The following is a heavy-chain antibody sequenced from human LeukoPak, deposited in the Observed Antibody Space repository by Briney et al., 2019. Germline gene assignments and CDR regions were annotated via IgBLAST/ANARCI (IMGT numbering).Heavy chain of an antibody. CDR3: ARDEYSSGYYNDY. Sequence: TGGSLTLSCAASGFTFSSYSMNWVRQAPGKGLEWVSSMSSSSSYIYYADSVKGRFTISRDNAKNSLYLQMNSPRAEDTSVYYCARDEYSSGYYNDYWGQGTLVTVSS. CDR1: GFTFSSYS. J-gene: IGHJ4*02. V-gene: IGHV3-21*01. CDR2: MSSSSSYI. D-gene: IGHD3-22*01.